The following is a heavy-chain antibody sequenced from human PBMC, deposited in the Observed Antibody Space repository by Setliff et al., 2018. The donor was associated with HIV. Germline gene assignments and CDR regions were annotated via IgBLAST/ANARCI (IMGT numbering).Heavy chain of an antibody. CDR2: VNHSGST. D-gene: IGHD4-4*01. CDR3: ARGRDDYNYDPFDI. Sequence: PSETLSLTCAVYGGSFNGYYWSWIRQPPGKGLEWIGEVNHSGSTNYNPSLKSRVTISVDTSKNQFSLELSSVTAADTAVYYCARGRDDYNYDPFDIWGQGTMVTVSS. CDR1: GGSFNGYY. J-gene: IGHJ3*02. V-gene: IGHV4-34*01.